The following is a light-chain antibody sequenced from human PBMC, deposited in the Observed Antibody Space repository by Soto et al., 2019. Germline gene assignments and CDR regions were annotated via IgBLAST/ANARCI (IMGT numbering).Light chain of an antibody. Sequence: QSVLTQPPSASASPGQRVTISCSGTNSHIGNNYVYWYRQLPGTAPKLLIYRDDQRPSGVPDLFSGSKSGTSASRAISGLRSEDEDDYYCAAWADSLSGPVFGGGTKLTVL. V-gene: IGLV1-47*01. J-gene: IGLJ3*02. CDR2: RDD. CDR3: AAWADSLSGPV. CDR1: NSHIGNNY.